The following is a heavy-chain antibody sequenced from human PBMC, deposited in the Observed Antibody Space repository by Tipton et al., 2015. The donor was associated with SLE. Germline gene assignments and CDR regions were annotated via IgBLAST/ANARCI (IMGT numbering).Heavy chain of an antibody. Sequence: TLSLTCTVSGGSISSGGYYWTWIRQLPGKGLEWIGEINHGGSTNYNPSLKSPVTLSIDTSKNQFSLKMRSVTAADTAVYFCARGYCSDGVCYGSGFFDYWGQGNLVTVSS. D-gene: IGHD2-8*01. CDR1: GGSISSGGYY. V-gene: IGHV4-39*07. CDR3: ARGYCSDGVCYGSGFFDY. J-gene: IGHJ4*02. CDR2: INHGGST.